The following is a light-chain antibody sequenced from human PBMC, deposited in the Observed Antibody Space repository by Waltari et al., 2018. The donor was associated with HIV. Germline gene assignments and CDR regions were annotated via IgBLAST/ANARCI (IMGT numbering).Light chain of an antibody. J-gene: IGLJ2*01. Sequence: YELTQPTSVSVSTAQKASITCSGDKWGDKYACWYRQKPGQSPVLVIYQASKRPSGIPERFSGSNSGNTATLTISGTQAMDEADYYCQAWDSSVQEFGGGTKLTVL. V-gene: IGLV3-1*01. CDR2: QAS. CDR3: QAWDSSVQE. CDR1: KWGDKY.